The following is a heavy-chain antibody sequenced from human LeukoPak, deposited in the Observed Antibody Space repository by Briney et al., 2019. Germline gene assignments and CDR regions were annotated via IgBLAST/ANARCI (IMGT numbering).Heavy chain of an antibody. CDR2: TYYRAKWYN. Sequence: SQTLSLTCAISGDSVSSNSAAWNWIRQSPSRVLEWLGRTYYRAKWYNDYAVSVKSRITINPDTSKNQFFLQLKSVTPEDTAVYYCARDNSSSWYVDYWAQGTLVSVSS. V-gene: IGHV6-1*01. D-gene: IGHD6-13*01. CDR3: ARDNSSSWYVDY. J-gene: IGHJ4*02. CDR1: GDSVSSNSAA.